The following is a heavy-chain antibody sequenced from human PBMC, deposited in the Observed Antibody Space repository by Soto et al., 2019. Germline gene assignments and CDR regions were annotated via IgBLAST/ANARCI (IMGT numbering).Heavy chain of an antibody. V-gene: IGHV4-39*01. J-gene: IGHJ3*02. CDR1: GGSISSSSYY. D-gene: IGHD2-2*01. CDR3: ARWDCSSTSCYLRGHAFDI. Sequence: QLQLQESGPGLVKPSETLSLTCTVSGGSISSSSYYWGWIRQPPGKGLEWIGSIYYSGSTYYNPSLKSRVTISVDTSKNQFSLKLSSVTAADTAVYYCARWDCSSTSCYLRGHAFDIWGQGTMVTVSS. CDR2: IYYSGST.